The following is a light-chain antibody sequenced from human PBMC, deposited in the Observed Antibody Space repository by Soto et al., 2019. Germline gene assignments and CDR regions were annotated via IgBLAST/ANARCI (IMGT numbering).Light chain of an antibody. Sequence: QSVLTQPASVSGSPGQSIPISCAGTSADIGAFNYVSWYQHHPGKAPKLVIYDVDDRPSGVSNRFSGSKSGNTASLTISGLQAEDEADYYCSSFTNSSPLGVFGTGTKVTVL. CDR1: SADIGAFNY. V-gene: IGLV2-14*03. CDR2: DVD. J-gene: IGLJ1*01. CDR3: SSFTNSSPLGV.